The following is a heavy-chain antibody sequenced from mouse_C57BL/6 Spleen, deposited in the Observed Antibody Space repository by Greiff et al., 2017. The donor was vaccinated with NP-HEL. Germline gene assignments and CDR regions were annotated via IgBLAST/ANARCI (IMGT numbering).Heavy chain of an antibody. J-gene: IGHJ1*03. D-gene: IGHD1-1*01. Sequence: EVKLVESEGGLVQPGSSMKLSCTASGFTFSDYYMAWVRQVPEKGLEWVANINYDGSSTYYLDSLKSRFIISRDNAKNILYLQMSSLKSEDTATYYCARDEITTVVARDWYFDVWGTGTTVTVSS. CDR2: INYDGSST. CDR1: GFTFSDYY. V-gene: IGHV5-16*01. CDR3: ARDEITTVVARDWYFDV.